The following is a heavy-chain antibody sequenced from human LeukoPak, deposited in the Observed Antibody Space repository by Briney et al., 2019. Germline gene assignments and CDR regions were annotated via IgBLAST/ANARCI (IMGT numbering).Heavy chain of an antibody. Sequence: ASVKVSCKASGYTFTRYYIHWVRQAPGQGLEWMAIINPSGASTVYAQKFQGRVTMTSDMSTSTVYMELSSLRSEDTAFYFCARDSSLGTTGDLLDYWGQGTLVTVSS. CDR3: ARDSSLGTTGDLLDY. CDR2: INPSGAST. CDR1: GYTFTRYY. J-gene: IGHJ4*02. D-gene: IGHD1-26*01. V-gene: IGHV1-46*01.